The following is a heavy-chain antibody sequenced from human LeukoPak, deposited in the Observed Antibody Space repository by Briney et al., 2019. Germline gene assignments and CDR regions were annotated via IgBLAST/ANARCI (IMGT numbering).Heavy chain of an antibody. J-gene: IGHJ3*02. CDR1: VGSISSGGYY. D-gene: IGHD3-3*02. V-gene: IGHV4-31*03. Sequence: SQTLSLTCTVSVGSISSGGYYWTWIRQHPGKGLEWIGYIYYGGNTYYNPSLKSRVTISVDTSKNHFSLKLSSVTAADTAVYYCARISPAGIHDFDIWGQGTLVTVSS. CDR3: ARISPAGIHDFDI. CDR2: IYYGGNT.